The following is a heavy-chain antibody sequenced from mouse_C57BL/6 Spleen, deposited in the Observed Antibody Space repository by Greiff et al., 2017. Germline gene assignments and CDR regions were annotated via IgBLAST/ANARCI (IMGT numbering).Heavy chain of an antibody. CDR2: INPSDGST. CDR3: AATTVDWYFEA. Sequence: QVQLQQSGPELVKPGASVKLSCKASGYSFTDYDINWVKQRPGQGLEWIGVINPSDGSTSYNQKFKGKATLTVDQSSSTAYMELHSLTSEDSAVYDCAATTVDWYFEAWGTGTTVTVSS. J-gene: IGHJ1*03. CDR1: GYSFTDYD. D-gene: IGHD1-1*01. V-gene: IGHV1-85*01.